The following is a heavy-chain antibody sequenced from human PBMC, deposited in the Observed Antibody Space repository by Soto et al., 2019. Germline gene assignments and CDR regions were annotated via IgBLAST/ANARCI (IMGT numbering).Heavy chain of an antibody. CDR3: ARSTYSSSSGDYYYGMDV. J-gene: IGHJ6*02. Sequence: QVQLVQSGAEVKKPGSSVKVSCKASGGTFSSYAISWVRQAPGQGLEWMGGIIPIFGTANYAQKFQGRVTITAEKSTRTAYMELSSLRSEDPAVYYCARSTYSSSSGDYYYGMDVWGQGTTVTVSS. CDR1: GGTFSSYA. V-gene: IGHV1-69*06. D-gene: IGHD6-6*01. CDR2: IIPIFGTA.